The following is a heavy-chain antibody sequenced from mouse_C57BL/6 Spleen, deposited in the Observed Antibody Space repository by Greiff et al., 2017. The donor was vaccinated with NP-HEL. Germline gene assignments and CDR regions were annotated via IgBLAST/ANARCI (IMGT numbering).Heavy chain of an antibody. Sequence: EVMLVESGGDLVKPGGSLKLSCAASGFTFSSYGMSWVRQTPDKRLEWVATISSGGSYTYYPDSVKGRFTISRDNAKNTLYLQMSSLKSEDTAMYYCARPGDSNYEYFDVWGTGTTVTVSS. CDR2: ISSGGSYT. J-gene: IGHJ1*03. CDR3: ARPGDSNYEYFDV. CDR1: GFTFSSYG. D-gene: IGHD2-5*01. V-gene: IGHV5-6*01.